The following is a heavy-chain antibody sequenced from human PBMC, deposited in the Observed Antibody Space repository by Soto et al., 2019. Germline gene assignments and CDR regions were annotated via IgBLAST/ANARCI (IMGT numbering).Heavy chain of an antibody. J-gene: IGHJ5*02. CDR1: GGSISSVGYY. CDR3: AGEAGDLGTRFDP. D-gene: IGHD1-26*01. V-gene: IGHV4-31*03. Sequence: QVQLQESGPGLVKPSQTLSLTCTVSGGSISSVGYYWNWIRQHPGKDLEWVGYISYGGITHHIPSLERRLYKSVDTSKDHCSLKRSSVAAADTAVYYSAGEAGDLGTRFDPWGQGTLVTVSS. CDR2: ISYGGIT.